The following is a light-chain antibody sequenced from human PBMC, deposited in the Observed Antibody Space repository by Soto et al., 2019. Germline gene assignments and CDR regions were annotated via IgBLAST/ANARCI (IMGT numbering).Light chain of an antibody. Sequence: EIVLTQSPGTLSLSPGERATLSCRASQSVSSNYLAWYQQKPGQAPRLLIYGASSRATAIPDRLSGSGSGTNYTLTISRLEPEDFAVYHCQQYCNPPLTFGGGTKVEIK. CDR3: QQYCNPPLT. V-gene: IGKV3-20*01. CDR2: GAS. J-gene: IGKJ4*01. CDR1: QSVSSNY.